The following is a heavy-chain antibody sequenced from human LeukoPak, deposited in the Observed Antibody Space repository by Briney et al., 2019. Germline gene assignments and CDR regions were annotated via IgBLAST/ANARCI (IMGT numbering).Heavy chain of an antibody. J-gene: IGHJ6*02. Sequence: GGSLRLSCAASGFTFSNYWMHWVRQAPGKGLVWVSRINSDGSSTSYADSVKGRFTISRDNAKNTLYLQMNSLRAEDTAVYYCARRRPYYDISTGYYNFYYYGMDVWGQGTTVTVSS. CDR2: INSDGSST. V-gene: IGHV3-74*01. CDR3: ARRRPYYDISTGYYNFYYYGMDV. D-gene: IGHD3-9*01. CDR1: GFTFSNYW.